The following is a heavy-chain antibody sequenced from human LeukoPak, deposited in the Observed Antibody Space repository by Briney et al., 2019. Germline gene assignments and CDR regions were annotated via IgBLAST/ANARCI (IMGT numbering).Heavy chain of an antibody. V-gene: IGHV1-3*01. CDR2: INAGNGNT. J-gene: IGHJ5*02. D-gene: IGHD3-9*01. CDR1: GYTFTSYA. CDR3: ARVGGVTYYDILTGKHTQSLNNWFDP. Sequence: ASVKVSCKASGYTFTSYAMHWVRQAPGQRLEWMGWINAGNGNTKYSQEFQGRVTITRDTSTSTAYMELRSLRSDDTAVYYCARVGGVTYYDILTGKHTQSLNNWFDPWGQGTLVTVSS.